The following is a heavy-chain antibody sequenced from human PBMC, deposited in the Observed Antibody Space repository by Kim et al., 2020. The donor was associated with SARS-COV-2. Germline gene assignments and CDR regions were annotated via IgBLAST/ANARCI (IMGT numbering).Heavy chain of an antibody. V-gene: IGHV4-34*01. CDR3: ARGGFCSSTSCYGIYAFDI. CDR2: INHSGST. J-gene: IGHJ3*02. D-gene: IGHD2-2*01. CDR1: GGSFSGYY. Sequence: SETLSLTCAVYGGSFSGYYWSWIRQPPGKGLEWIGEINHSGSTNYNPSLKSRVTISVDTSKNQFSLKLSSVTAADTAVYYCARGGFCSSTSCYGIYAFDISGQGTMVTVSS.